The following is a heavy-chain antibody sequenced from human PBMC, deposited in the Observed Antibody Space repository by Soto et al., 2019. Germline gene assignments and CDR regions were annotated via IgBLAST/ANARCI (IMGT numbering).Heavy chain of an antibody. CDR3: AKDITFDSSAYNY. J-gene: IGHJ4*02. V-gene: IGHV3-23*01. CDR1: GFTFSTYG. D-gene: IGHD3-22*01. Sequence: EVQLLECGGGLVQPGGSLRLSCTASGFTFSTYGMSWVRQAPGKGLEWVSSLSGDGTTTYYIDSVKGRFTISRDNSRNTLSLQMNSLRTADTAVYYCAKDITFDSSAYNYWGQGILVTVSS. CDR2: LSGDGTTT.